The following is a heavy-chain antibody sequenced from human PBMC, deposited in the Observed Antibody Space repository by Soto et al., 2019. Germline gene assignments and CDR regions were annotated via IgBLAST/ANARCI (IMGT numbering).Heavy chain of an antibody. CDR3: AADGYCSGGSCYIGY. J-gene: IGHJ4*02. Sequence: QVQLVQSGAEVKKPGASVKVSCKASGYTFTSYGISWVRQAPGQGLEWMGWISAYNGNTNYAQKLQGRVTMTTDTSTSTADMELRSLRSDDTAVYYCAADGYCSGGSCYIGYWGQGTLVTVSS. D-gene: IGHD2-15*01. V-gene: IGHV1-18*01. CDR2: ISAYNGNT. CDR1: GYTFTSYG.